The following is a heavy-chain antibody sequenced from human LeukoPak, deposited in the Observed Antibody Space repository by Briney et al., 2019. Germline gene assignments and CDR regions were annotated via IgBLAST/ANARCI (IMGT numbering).Heavy chain of an antibody. CDR2: ISSSSSYI. Sequence: GGSLRLSCAASGFTFSSYSMNWVRQAPGKGLEWVSSISSSSSYIYYADSVKGRFTTSRDNAKNSLYLQMNSLRAEDTAVYYCAREGIVVVPAAPRYNWFDPWGQGTLVTVSS. CDR3: AREGIVVVPAAPRYNWFDP. D-gene: IGHD2-2*01. J-gene: IGHJ5*02. CDR1: GFTFSSYS. V-gene: IGHV3-21*01.